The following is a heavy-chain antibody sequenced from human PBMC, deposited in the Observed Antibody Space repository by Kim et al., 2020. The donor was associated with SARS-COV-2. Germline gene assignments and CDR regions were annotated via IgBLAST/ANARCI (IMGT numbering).Heavy chain of an antibody. D-gene: IGHD3-22*01. Sequence: SETLSLTCTVSGGSISSYYWSWIRQPPGKGLEWIGYIYYSGSTNYNPSLKSRVTISVDTSKNQFSLKLSSVTAADTAVYYCARRKYYDSSGFDPWGQGTL. V-gene: IGHV4-59*08. CDR1: GGSISSYY. CDR3: ARRKYYDSSGFDP. J-gene: IGHJ5*02. CDR2: IYYSGST.